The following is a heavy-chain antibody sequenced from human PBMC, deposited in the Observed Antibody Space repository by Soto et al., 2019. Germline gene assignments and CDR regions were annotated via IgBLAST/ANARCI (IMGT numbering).Heavy chain of an antibody. Sequence: QVQLQESGPGLVKPSQTLSLTCTVSGGSISSGGYYWSWIRQHPGKGLEWIGYIYYSGSTYYNPSLKSLVTRPVDPSKNQFSLKLSSVTAADTAVYYCASMGFDAGDYGGYFDYWGQGTLVTVSS. D-gene: IGHD4-17*01. J-gene: IGHJ4*02. CDR2: IYYSGST. CDR3: ASMGFDAGDYGGYFDY. V-gene: IGHV4-31*01. CDR1: GGSISSGGYY.